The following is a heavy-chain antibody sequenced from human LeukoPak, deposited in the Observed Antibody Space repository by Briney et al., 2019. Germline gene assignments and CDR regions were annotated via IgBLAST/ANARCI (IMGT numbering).Heavy chain of an antibody. CDR3: TRDQTPYN. Sequence: GGSLRLSCAASGFTFDDYAMHWVRQAPGKGLEWVSGISWNSGSIGYADSVKGRFTISRDNAKNTLYLQMNSLRAEDTAVYYCTRDQTPYNWGQGTLVTVSS. CDR1: GFTFDDYA. J-gene: IGHJ4*02. CDR2: ISWNSGSI. D-gene: IGHD2-15*01. V-gene: IGHV3-9*01.